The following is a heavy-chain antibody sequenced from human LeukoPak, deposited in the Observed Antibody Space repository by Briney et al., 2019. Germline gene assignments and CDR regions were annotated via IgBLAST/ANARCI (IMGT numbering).Heavy chain of an antibody. D-gene: IGHD6-13*01. CDR2: VKQDGSDK. J-gene: IGHJ5*02. CDR3: ARIAAAVPDQ. V-gene: IGHV3-7*01. CDR1: GFTFTTYW. Sequence: PGGSLRLSCAASGFTFTTYWMGWVRQAPGKGLEWVDNVKQDGSDKYYMDSVKGRFTISRDNGNNSLYLLMSSLRAEESGVYYCARIAAAVPDQWGPGTLVTVSS.